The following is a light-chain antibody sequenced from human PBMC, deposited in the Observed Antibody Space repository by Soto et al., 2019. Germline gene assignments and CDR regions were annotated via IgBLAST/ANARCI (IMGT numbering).Light chain of an antibody. CDR2: EVS. J-gene: IGLJ1*01. Sequence: QSALTQPVSVSGSPGQSITISCTGTSSDVGAYNYVSWYQQQSGKAPKLMIHEVSNRPSGVSNRFSGSKSGNTASLTISGLQAEDEADYYCSSYTTSRAYVFGIGTKVTVL. CDR3: SSYTTSRAYV. CDR1: SSDVGAYNY. V-gene: IGLV2-14*01.